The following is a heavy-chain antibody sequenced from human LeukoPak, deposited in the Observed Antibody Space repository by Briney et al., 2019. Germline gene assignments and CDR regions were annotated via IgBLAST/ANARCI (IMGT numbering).Heavy chain of an antibody. CDR2: ISSSSSYI. Sequence: GGSLRLSCAASGFTFSSYSMNWVRQAPGKGLEWVSSISSSSSYIYYADSVKGRFTISRDNSKNTLYLQMNSLRAEDTAVYYCAKDRDSSSSWFDPWGQGTLVTVSS. CDR3: AKDRDSSSSWFDP. CDR1: GFTFSSYS. V-gene: IGHV3-21*04. J-gene: IGHJ5*02. D-gene: IGHD6-6*01.